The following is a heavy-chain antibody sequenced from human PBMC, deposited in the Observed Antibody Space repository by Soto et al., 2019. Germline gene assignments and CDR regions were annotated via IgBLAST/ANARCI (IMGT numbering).Heavy chain of an antibody. Sequence: GSLRLSCAASGFTFSSYAMTWVRQAPGKGLEWVSSFSGSGGSTYYADSVKGRFTISRDNSKNTLYLQMNSLRAEDTAVYYCAKRDSSDNYPYYLDYWGQGTQVTVSS. D-gene: IGHD3-22*01. CDR1: GFTFSSYA. V-gene: IGHV3-23*01. CDR2: FSGSGGST. CDR3: AKRDSSDNYPYYLDY. J-gene: IGHJ4*02.